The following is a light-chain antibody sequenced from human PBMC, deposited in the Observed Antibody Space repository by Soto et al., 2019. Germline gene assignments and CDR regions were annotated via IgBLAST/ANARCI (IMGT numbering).Light chain of an antibody. CDR1: QSLLHSNGYNY. Sequence: DIVMTQSPLSLPVTPGEPASISCRSTQSLLHSNGYNYLDWYLQKPGQSPQLLIYLGSNRASGVPDRFRGSGSGTDFTLKISRVEAEDVGVYYCMQALQTPVTFGGGPKVEIK. V-gene: IGKV2-28*01. CDR3: MQALQTPVT. J-gene: IGKJ4*01. CDR2: LGS.